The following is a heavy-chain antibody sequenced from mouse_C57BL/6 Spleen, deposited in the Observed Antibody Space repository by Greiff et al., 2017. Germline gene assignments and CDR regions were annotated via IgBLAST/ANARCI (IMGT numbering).Heavy chain of an antibody. CDR3: ARQFRLQGAMDY. Sequence: VQLQQSGPELVQPGASVKISCMASGYAFSSSWMNWVKQRPGKGLEWIGRIYPGDGDTNSNGKFKGKATLRADKASSTAYMQRSSLTTEDSRVYDCARQFRLQGAMDYWGQGTSVTVSS. D-gene: IGHD3-2*02. CDR1: GYAFSSSW. CDR2: IYPGDGDT. V-gene: IGHV1-82*01. J-gene: IGHJ4*01.